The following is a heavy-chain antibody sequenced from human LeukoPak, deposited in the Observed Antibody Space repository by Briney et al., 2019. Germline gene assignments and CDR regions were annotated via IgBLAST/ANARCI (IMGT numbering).Heavy chain of an antibody. CDR1: GYTLTELS. CDR2: FDPEDGET. Sequence: ASVRVSCKVSGYTLTELSMHWVRQAPGEGREWMGGFDPEDGETIYAQKFQGRVTMTEDTSTDTAYMELSSLRSEDTAVYYCATGPITIFGVVTAFDYWGQGTLVTVSS. D-gene: IGHD3-3*01. CDR3: ATGPITIFGVVTAFDY. J-gene: IGHJ4*02. V-gene: IGHV1-24*01.